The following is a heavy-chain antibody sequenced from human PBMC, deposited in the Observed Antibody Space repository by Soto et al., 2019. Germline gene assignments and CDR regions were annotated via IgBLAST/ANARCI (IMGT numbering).Heavy chain of an antibody. V-gene: IGHV4-30-2*01. D-gene: IGHD3-22*01. CDR2: IYHSGST. Sequence: SGTLSLTCAVSGDSISSGGYSWSWIRQPPGKGLEWIGYIYHSGSTYYNPSLKSRVTISVDRSKNQFSLKLSSVTAADTAVYYCARIYYDSVFDYWGQGTLVTVSS. CDR1: GDSISSGGYS. CDR3: ARIYYDSVFDY. J-gene: IGHJ4*02.